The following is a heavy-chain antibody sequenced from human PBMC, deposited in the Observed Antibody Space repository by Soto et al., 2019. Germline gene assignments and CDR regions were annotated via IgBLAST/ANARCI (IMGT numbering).Heavy chain of an antibody. V-gene: IGHV4-59*01. Sequence: SETQSVPTTVACGSISGYYWSWIRQPPGKGLEWIGYIYYSGSTNYNPSLKSRVTISVDTSKNQFSLKLSSVTAVDTATYYCARIHSSSWYGGGHPNYYYGMDVWGQGTTVTVSS. CDR1: CGSISGYY. D-gene: IGHD6-13*01. CDR3: ARIHSSSWYGGGHPNYYYGMDV. J-gene: IGHJ6*02. CDR2: IYYSGST.